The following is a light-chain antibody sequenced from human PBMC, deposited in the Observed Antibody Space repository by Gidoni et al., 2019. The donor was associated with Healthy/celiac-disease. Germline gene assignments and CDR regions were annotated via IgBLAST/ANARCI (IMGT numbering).Light chain of an antibody. J-gene: IGLJ2*01. CDR1: SSDVGSYNL. CDR2: EVS. CDR3: CSYAGSSTVV. Sequence: QSDLTQPASVSGSPGQSITSSCTGTSSDVGSYNLVSWYQQHPGKAPKLMIYEVSKRPSGVSNRFSGSKSGNTASLTISGLQAEDEADYYCCSYAGSSTVVFGGGTKLTVL. V-gene: IGLV2-23*02.